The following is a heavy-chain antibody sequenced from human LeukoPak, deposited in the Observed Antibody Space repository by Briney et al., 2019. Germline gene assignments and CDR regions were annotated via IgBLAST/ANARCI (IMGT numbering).Heavy chain of an antibody. V-gene: IGHV1-24*01. CDR2: FDPEDGET. CDR1: GNTLDEVA. Sequence: ASVNVSCKVSGNTLDEVAIHWVRQSPGKGLEYMGGFDPEDGETIYAQIFQGRVTMTEDTSTDTAYMEVSSLRSDDTAVYYCVTDGVMDLGYDAFDIWGQGTIVTVSS. D-gene: IGHD3-16*01. J-gene: IGHJ3*02. CDR3: VTDGVMDLGYDAFDI.